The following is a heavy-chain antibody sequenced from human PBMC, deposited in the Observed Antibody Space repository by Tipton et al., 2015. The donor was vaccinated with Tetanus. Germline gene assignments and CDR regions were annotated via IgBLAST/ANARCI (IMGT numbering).Heavy chain of an antibody. V-gene: IGHV1-69*04. CDR2: IIPLVGMT. CDR1: GDTVSGNA. CDR3: ARLGATDY. J-gene: IGHJ4*02. Sequence: QSGPEVKKPGSSVKVSCKASGDTVSGNAVNWVRQAPGQGLEWMGRIIPLVGMTTYAQKFQGRVTFTADKSTSTAYMEMSSLRSEDTAVYYCARLGATDYWGQGTLVTVSS. D-gene: IGHD1-26*01.